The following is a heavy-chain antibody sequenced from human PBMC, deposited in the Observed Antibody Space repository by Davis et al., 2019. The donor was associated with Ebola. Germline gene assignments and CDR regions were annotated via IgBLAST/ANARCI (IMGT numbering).Heavy chain of an antibody. CDR1: GFTFSGSA. J-gene: IGHJ4*02. D-gene: IGHD5-12*01. V-gene: IGHV3-73*01. CDR3: TSRPTLVATDY. CDR2: IRSKANSYAT. Sequence: PGGSLRLSCAASGFTFSGSAMHWVRQASGKGLEWVGRIRSKANSYATAYAASVKGRFTISRDDSKNTAYLKMNSLKTEDTAVYYCTSRPTLVATDYWGQGTLVTVSS.